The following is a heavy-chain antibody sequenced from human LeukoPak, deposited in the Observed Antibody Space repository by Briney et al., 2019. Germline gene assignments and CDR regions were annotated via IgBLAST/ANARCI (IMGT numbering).Heavy chain of an antibody. J-gene: IGHJ3*02. D-gene: IGHD3-3*01. V-gene: IGHV4-4*07. CDR1: GGPIRNSY. CDR3: ARIFDRDI. Sequence: PSETLSLTCTVSGGPIRNSYWSWVRHSAGTGMQWIGRIHGTLGSTNHNPSLKSRVVMSLDTSGNQFSLRLSAMSAADTATYYCARIFDRDIWGQGTLVTVSP. CDR2: IHGTLGST.